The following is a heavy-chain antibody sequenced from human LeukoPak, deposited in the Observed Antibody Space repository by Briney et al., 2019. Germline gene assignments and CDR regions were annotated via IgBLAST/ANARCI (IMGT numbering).Heavy chain of an antibody. J-gene: IGHJ3*02. Sequence: PSETLSLTCTVSGGSVSSGSYYWSWIRQPPGKGLEWIGYIYYSGSTNYNPSLKSRVTISVDTSKNQFSLKLTSVTAADTAVYNCVRLLGVGGAFDIWGQGTMVTVSS. CDR1: GGSVSSGSYY. D-gene: IGHD3-22*01. CDR2: IYYSGST. CDR3: VRLLGVGGAFDI. V-gene: IGHV4-61*01.